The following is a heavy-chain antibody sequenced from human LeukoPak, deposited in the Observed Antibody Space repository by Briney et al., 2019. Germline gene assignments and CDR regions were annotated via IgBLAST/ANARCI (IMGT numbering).Heavy chain of an antibody. Sequence: SGPTLLKPTLTLTLTCTFSGFSLSTSGVGVGWIRQPPGKALEWLALIYWDDDKRYSPSLKSRLTITKDTSKNQVVLTMTNMDPVDTATYYCAHRRQYYDSSGYYPVFDYGGQGTLVTVSS. D-gene: IGHD3-22*01. V-gene: IGHV2-5*02. CDR3: AHRRQYYDSSGYYPVFDY. CDR2: IYWDDDK. J-gene: IGHJ4*02. CDR1: GFSLSTSGVG.